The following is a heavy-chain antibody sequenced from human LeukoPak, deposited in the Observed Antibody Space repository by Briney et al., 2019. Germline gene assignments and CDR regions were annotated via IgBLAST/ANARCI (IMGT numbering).Heavy chain of an antibody. Sequence: SETLSLTCTVSGGSISSRSYYWGWIRQPPGKGLAWIGSIYYSVSTYYNPSLKSRVTISVDTSKNQFSLKLNSATAADTAVYYCASLHYYDSTTGGDYFDYWGQGTLVTVSS. D-gene: IGHD3-22*01. V-gene: IGHV4-39*01. CDR1: GGSISSRSYY. CDR2: IYYSVST. J-gene: IGHJ4*02. CDR3: ASLHYYDSTTGGDYFDY.